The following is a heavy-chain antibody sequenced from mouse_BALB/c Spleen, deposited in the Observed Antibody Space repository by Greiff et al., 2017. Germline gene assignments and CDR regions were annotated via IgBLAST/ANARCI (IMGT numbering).Heavy chain of an antibody. CDR3: NAGAWFAY. J-gene: IGHJ3*01. CDR1: GFNIKDYY. Sequence: EVKLQESGAELVRSGASVKLSCTASGFNIKDYYMHWVKQRPEQGLEWIGWIDPENGDTEYAPKFQGKATMTADTSSNTAYLQLSSLTSEDTAVYYCNAGAWFAYWDQGTLVTVSA. CDR2: IDPENGDT. V-gene: IGHV14-4*02.